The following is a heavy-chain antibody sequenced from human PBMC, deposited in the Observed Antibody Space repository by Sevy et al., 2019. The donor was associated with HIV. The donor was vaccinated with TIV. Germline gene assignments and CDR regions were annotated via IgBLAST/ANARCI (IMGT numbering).Heavy chain of an antibody. J-gene: IGHJ5*02. Sequence: SETLSLTCTVSGGSISSYYWSWIRQPPGKGLEWIGYIYYSGSTNYNPSLKSRVTISVDTSKNQFSLKLSSVTAADTAVYYCARAPRGRYCSGGSCLLGSDPWGQGTLVTVSS. CDR3: ARAPRGRYCSGGSCLLGSDP. CDR2: IYYSGST. D-gene: IGHD2-15*01. V-gene: IGHV4-59*01. CDR1: GGSISSYY.